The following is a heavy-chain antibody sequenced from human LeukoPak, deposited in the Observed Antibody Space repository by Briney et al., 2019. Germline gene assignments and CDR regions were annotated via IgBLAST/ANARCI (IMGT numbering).Heavy chain of an antibody. J-gene: IGHJ6*04. Sequence: PSETLSLTCAVSGGSISSSNWWSWVRQPPGKGLEWIGEIYHSGSTNYNPSPKSRVTISVDKSKSQFSLKLSSVTAADTAVYYCVREVPLGDGYYYYGMDVWGKGTTVTVSS. CDR3: VREVPLGDGYYYYGMDV. CDR1: GGSISSSNW. CDR2: IYHSGST. V-gene: IGHV4-4*02. D-gene: IGHD3-10*01.